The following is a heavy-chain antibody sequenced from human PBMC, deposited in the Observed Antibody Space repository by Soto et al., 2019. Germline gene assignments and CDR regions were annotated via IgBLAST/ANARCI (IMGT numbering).Heavy chain of an antibody. V-gene: IGHV3-30*18. J-gene: IGHJ4*02. CDR3: AKDGDDILTGYYYDY. Sequence: PGGSLRLSCAASGLPFNSYCMHWVRQAPGKGLEWVAVISYDGSNKYYADSVKGRFTISRDNSKNTLYLQMNSLRAEDTAMYYCAKDGDDILTGYYYDYWGQGTLVTVSS. CDR2: ISYDGSNK. D-gene: IGHD3-9*01. CDR1: GLPFNSYC.